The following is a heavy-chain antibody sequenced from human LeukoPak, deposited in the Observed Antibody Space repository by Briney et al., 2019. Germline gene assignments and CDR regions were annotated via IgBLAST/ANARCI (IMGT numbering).Heavy chain of an antibody. V-gene: IGHV3-9*01. D-gene: IGHD3-9*01. Sequence: GGSLRLSCAASGFTFDDYAMHWVRQAPGKGLEWVSGTSWNSGSIGYADSVKGRFTISRDNAKNSLYLQMNSLRAEDTALYYCAKDMGNRYYDILTGYYFDYWGQGTLVTVSS. J-gene: IGHJ4*02. CDR2: TSWNSGSI. CDR1: GFTFDDYA. CDR3: AKDMGNRYYDILTGYYFDY.